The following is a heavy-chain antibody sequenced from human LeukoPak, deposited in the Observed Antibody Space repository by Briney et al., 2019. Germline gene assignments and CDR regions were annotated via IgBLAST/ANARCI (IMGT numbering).Heavy chain of an antibody. V-gene: IGHV1-69*13. Sequence: SVKVSCKASGGTFSSYAISWVRQAPGQGLEWMGGIIPIFGTANYAQKFQGRVTITADESTGTAYMELSSLRSEDTAVYYCAREWELRPYFDYWGQGTLVTVSS. CDR2: IIPIFGTA. J-gene: IGHJ4*02. CDR3: AREWELRPYFDY. CDR1: GGTFSSYA. D-gene: IGHD1-26*01.